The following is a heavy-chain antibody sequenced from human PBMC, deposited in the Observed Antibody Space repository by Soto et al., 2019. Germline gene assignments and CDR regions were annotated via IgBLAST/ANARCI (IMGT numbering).Heavy chain of an antibody. CDR3: ARGTQPCSGSHEFDY. CDR1: GYTFTSYA. Sequence: ASVKVSCKASGYTFTSYAISCVRPAPGQGLEWMGWLSPXXXNXNXGXKXXXXVTMTQDTCTSTAYMELRRLSSDDTNLYYCARGTQPCSGSHEFDYWGGGTLVTDSS. CDR2: LSPXXXNX. D-gene: IGHD1-26*01. J-gene: IGHJ4*02. V-gene: IGHV1-18*01.